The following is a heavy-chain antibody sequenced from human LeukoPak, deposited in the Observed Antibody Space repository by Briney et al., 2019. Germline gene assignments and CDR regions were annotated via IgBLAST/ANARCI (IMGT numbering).Heavy chain of an antibody. CDR1: GYSFTSYW. CDR2: IDPSDSYT. Sequence: GESLKVSCKGSGYSFTSYWISWVRQMPGKGLEWMGRIDPSDSYTNYSPSFQGHVTISADKSISTAYLQWSSLKASDTAMYYCARRPDPALANWGPGTLVTVSS. CDR3: ARRPDPALAN. J-gene: IGHJ4*02. V-gene: IGHV5-10-1*01.